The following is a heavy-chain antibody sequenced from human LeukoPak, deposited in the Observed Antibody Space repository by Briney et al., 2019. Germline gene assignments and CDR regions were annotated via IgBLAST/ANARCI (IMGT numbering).Heavy chain of an antibody. D-gene: IGHD6-19*01. J-gene: IGHJ4*02. CDR1: GFTFSSYA. CDR2: ISHDRSIT. Sequence: PGGSLRLSCAASGFTFSSYAMHWVRQAPGEGLEWVAVISHDRSITYYADSVKGRFTLSCDNSKNTLYLQMNSLSPEDTAVYYCARDPTAVSNLPSYYFDYWGQGTLVTVSS. CDR3: ARDPTAVSNLPSYYFDY. V-gene: IGHV3-30-3*01.